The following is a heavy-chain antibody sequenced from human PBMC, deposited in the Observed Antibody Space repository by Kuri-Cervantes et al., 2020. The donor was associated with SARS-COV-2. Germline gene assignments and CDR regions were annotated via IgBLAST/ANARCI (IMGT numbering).Heavy chain of an antibody. J-gene: IGHJ6*02. CDR1: GVSVRGSSYY. Sequence: SETLSLTCTVSGVSVRGSSYYWSWIRQPPGKGLEWIEEINHSGSTNYNPSLKSRVTISVDTPRNQFSLKLSSVTAADTAVYYCARATRQNYYYGMDVWGQGTTVTVSS. V-gene: IGHV4-34*01. CDR2: INHSGST. CDR3: ARATRQNYYYGMDV.